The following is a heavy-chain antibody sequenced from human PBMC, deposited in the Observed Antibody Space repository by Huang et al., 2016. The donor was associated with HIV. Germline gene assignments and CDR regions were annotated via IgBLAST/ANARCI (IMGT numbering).Heavy chain of an antibody. J-gene: IGHJ4*02. V-gene: IGHV4-39*01. CDR3: ARRVYDFWSGYYWGPFHY. CDR1: GGSISSSSYY. D-gene: IGHD3-3*01. Sequence: QLQLQESGPGLVRPSETLSLTCTVSGGSISSSSYYWGWIRQPPGKGLEWIGGIYYSGSTSSNPSIKSRVTISVDTSKNQFSLKLSSVTAADTAVYYCARRVYDFWSGYYWGPFHYWGQGTLVTVSS. CDR2: IYYSGST.